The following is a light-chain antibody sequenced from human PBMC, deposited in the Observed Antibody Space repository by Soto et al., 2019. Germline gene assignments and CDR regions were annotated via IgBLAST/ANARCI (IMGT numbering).Light chain of an antibody. V-gene: IGLV2-11*01. CDR3: NSYAGGLVL. CDR1: NNDVGFYNY. CDR2: DVN. Sequence: QSALTQPRSVSGSPGQSVTISCTGTNNDVGFYNYVSWYQQQLGKAPKLLIYDVNKRPSGVPPRFSGSKSANTASLTISGLQAADEADYYCNSYAGGLVLFGGGTQQTVL. J-gene: IGLJ7*01.